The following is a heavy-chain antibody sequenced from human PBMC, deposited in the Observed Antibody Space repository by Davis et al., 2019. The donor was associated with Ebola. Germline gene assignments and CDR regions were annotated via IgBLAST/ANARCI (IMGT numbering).Heavy chain of an antibody. CDR3: ARGSYYDYVWGSPWSAFDI. Sequence: ASVKVSCKASGYTFTSYYMHWVRQAPGQGLEWMGIINPSGGSTSYAQKFQGRVTMTRDTSTSTVYMELSRLRSDDTAVYYCARGSYYDYVWGSPWSAFDIWGQGTMVTVSS. J-gene: IGHJ3*02. D-gene: IGHD3-16*01. V-gene: IGHV1-46*01. CDR1: GYTFTSYY. CDR2: INPSGGST.